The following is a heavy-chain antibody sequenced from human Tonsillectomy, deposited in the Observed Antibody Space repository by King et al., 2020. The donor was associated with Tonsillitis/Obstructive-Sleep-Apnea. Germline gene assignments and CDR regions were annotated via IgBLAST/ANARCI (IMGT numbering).Heavy chain of an antibody. CDR3: TKEKRGTQWISFDI. Sequence: VQLVESGGVVVQPGGSLRLSCAASGFTFDDYSMHWVRQAPGKGLEWGSLINMDGSRTYYADSVKGRFNISRDNSKNSLFLQVNSLRTEDTALYYCTKEKRGTQWISFDIWGQGTMVTVSS. V-gene: IGHV3-43*01. CDR1: GFTFDDYS. J-gene: IGHJ3*02. CDR2: INMDGSRT. D-gene: IGHD1-7*01.